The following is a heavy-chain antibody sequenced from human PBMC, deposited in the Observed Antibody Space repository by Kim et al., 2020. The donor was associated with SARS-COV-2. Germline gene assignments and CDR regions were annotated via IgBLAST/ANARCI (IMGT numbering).Heavy chain of an antibody. D-gene: IGHD3-22*01. J-gene: IGHJ4*02. V-gene: IGHV3-23*01. CDR3: AKDHESSGWPTFDY. Sequence: ADTVKGRFTVSRDNADNTLYLQMNSLRAEDTALYYCAKDHESSGWPTFDYWGQGTLVTVSS.